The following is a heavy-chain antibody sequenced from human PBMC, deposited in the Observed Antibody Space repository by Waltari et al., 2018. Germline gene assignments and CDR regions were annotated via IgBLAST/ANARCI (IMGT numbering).Heavy chain of an antibody. Sequence: QVQLQESGPGLVKPSETLSLPCTVSGGSISSYSWSWIRQPAGKGLEWIGRIYTSGSTNYNPSLKSRVTMSVDTSKNQFSLKLSSVTAADTAVYYCARDMRGYSYGEGWFDPWGQGTLVTVSS. CDR1: GGSISSYS. CDR2: IYTSGST. J-gene: IGHJ5*02. D-gene: IGHD5-18*01. CDR3: ARDMRGYSYGEGWFDP. V-gene: IGHV4-4*07.